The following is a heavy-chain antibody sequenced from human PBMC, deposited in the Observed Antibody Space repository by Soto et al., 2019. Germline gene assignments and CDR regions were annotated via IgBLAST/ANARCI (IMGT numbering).Heavy chain of an antibody. CDR2: MNPNSGNT. Sequence: ASVKVSCKASGYTFTSYDINWVRQATGQGLEWMGWMNPNSGNTGYAQKFQGRVTMARNTSISTAYMELSSLRSEDTAVYYCARAREYSSSSLRDYYYYGMDVWGQGTTVTVSS. CDR3: ARAREYSSSSLRDYYYYGMDV. J-gene: IGHJ6*02. D-gene: IGHD6-6*01. CDR1: GYTFTSYD. V-gene: IGHV1-8*01.